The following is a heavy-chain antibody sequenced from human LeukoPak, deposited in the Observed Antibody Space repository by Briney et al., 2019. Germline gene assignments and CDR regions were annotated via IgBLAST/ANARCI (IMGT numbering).Heavy chain of an antibody. J-gene: IGHJ4*02. Sequence: SQTLSLTSAISGDSVSSNSVSWNWIRQSPSRGLEWLGRTYYRSKWYNDSPLSVKSRITINPDTSKNQFSLQLNSVTPEDTAVYYCARGLSRYFDNWGQGTLVTVSS. CDR2: TYYRSKWYN. CDR3: ARGLSRYFDN. CDR1: GDSVSSNSVS. D-gene: IGHD6-19*01. V-gene: IGHV6-1*01.